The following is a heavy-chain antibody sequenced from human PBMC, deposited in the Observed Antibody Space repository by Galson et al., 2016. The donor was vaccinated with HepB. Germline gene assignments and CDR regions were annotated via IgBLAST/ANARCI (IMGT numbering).Heavy chain of an antibody. D-gene: IGHD3-16*01. CDR2: IYSSGST. J-gene: IGHJ4*02. Sequence: ETLSLTCTVSGGSISSYYWSWIRQPPGKGLEWIGYIYSSGSTNYNPSLKSRVTMSIDTSKNQFSLKVKSVTAADTAVYYCARGHDYVWGSYDYWGQGNLVTVSS. CDR3: ARGHDYVWGSYDY. CDR1: GGSISSYY. V-gene: IGHV4-59*01.